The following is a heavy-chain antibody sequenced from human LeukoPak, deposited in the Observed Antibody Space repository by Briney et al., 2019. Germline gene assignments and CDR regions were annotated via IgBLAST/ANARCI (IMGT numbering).Heavy chain of an antibody. CDR1: GGSISSYY. V-gene: IGHV4-59*01. Sequence: SSETLSLSCTVSGGSISSYYWSWIRQPPGKGLEWIGYICYSGSTNYNPSLKSRVTISVDTSKNQFSLKLSSVTAADTAVYYCARDSRITMIPPYKDAFDIWGQGTMVTVSS. CDR2: ICYSGST. D-gene: IGHD3-22*01. CDR3: ARDSRITMIPPYKDAFDI. J-gene: IGHJ3*02.